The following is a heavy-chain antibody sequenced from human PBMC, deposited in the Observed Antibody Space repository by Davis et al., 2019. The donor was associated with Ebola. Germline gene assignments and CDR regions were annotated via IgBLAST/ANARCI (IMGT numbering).Heavy chain of an antibody. Sequence: SGPTLVKPTQTLTLTCTFSGFSLSTSGMRVSWIRQPPGKALEWLARIDWDDDKFYSTSLKTRLTISKDTSKNQVVLTMTNMDPVDTATYYCARIYCSGGSCYYPYWGQGTLVTVSS. CDR3: ARIYCSGGSCYYPY. V-gene: IGHV2-70*04. J-gene: IGHJ4*02. CDR1: GFSLSTSGMR. CDR2: IDWDDDK. D-gene: IGHD2-15*01.